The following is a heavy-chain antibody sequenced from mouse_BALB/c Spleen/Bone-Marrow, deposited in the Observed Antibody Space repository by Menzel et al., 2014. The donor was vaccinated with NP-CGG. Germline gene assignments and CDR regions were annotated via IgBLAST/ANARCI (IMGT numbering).Heavy chain of an antibody. J-gene: IGHJ2*01. CDR3: ARDSITTVVATDY. CDR2: IDPSDSYT. CDR1: GYTFTSYW. Sequence: QVQLQQPGAELVKPGASVKLSCKASGYTFTSYWMHWVKQRPGQGLEWIGEIDPSDSYTNYNQKFKGKATLTVDKSSSTAYMQLSSLTSGDSAVYYCARDSITTVVATDYWGQGTTLTVSS. V-gene: IGHV1-69*02. D-gene: IGHD1-1*01.